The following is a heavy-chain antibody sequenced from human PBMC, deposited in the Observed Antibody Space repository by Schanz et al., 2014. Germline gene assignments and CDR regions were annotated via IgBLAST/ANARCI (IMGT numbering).Heavy chain of an antibody. J-gene: IGHJ4*02. CDR1: GFTFNSYA. D-gene: IGHD3-9*01. Sequence: DVQLLESGGGLVQPGGSLRLSCAASGFTFNSYAMSWVRQAPGKGLEWVSALGGSGGSTYYADSVKGRFTISRDNSKNTLYLQMNSLGAEATAVYYSAKQIHFDMLAVSSDWGQGTLXTVSS. V-gene: IGHV3-23*01. CDR2: LGGSGGST. CDR3: AKQIHFDMLAVSSD.